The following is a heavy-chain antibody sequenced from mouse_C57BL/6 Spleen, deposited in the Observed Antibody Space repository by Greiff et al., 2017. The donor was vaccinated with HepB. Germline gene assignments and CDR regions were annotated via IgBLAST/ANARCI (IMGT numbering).Heavy chain of an antibody. Sequence: VQLQQSGAALVRPGASVTLSCKASGYTFTDYEMHWVKQTPVHGLEWIGAIDPETGGTAYNQKFKGKAILTADKSSSTAYMELRSLTAEDSAVYYCTRDNGSSPWYFDVWGTGTTVTGAS. CDR2: IDPETGGT. D-gene: IGHD1-1*01. J-gene: IGHJ1*03. V-gene: IGHV1-15*01. CDR3: TRDNGSSPWYFDV. CDR1: GYTFTDYE.